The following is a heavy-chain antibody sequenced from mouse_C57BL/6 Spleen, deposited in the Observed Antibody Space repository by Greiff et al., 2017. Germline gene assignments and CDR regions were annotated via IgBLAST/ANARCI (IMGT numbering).Heavy chain of an antibody. CDR3: ARWPYYSNPWYFDV. D-gene: IGHD2-5*01. Sequence: VQLQQSGPELVKPGASVKISCKASGYSFTGYYMNWVKQSPEKSLEWIGEINPSTGGTTYNPKFKAKATLTVDQTSSTAYMQLKSLISEDSTGYYCARWPYYSNPWYFDVWGTGTTVTVSS. CDR1: GYSFTGYY. CDR2: INPSTGGT. J-gene: IGHJ1*03. V-gene: IGHV1-42*01.